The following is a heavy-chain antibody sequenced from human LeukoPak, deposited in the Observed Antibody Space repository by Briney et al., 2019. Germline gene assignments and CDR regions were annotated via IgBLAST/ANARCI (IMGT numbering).Heavy chain of an antibody. V-gene: IGHV3-23*01. Sequence: GGSLRLSCAASGFTFSSYAMGWVRQAPGKGLEWVSAISGSGGSTNYADSVKGRFTISRDNSKNTLYLQMNSLRAEDTAVFYCAKTRVGYCTGGSCSAADYWGQGTLVTVSS. CDR1: GFTFSSYA. CDR2: ISGSGGST. CDR3: AKTRVGYCTGGSCSAADY. D-gene: IGHD2-15*01. J-gene: IGHJ4*02.